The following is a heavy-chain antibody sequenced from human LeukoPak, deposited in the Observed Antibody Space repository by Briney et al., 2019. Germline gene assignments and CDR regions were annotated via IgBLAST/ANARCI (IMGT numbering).Heavy chain of an antibody. V-gene: IGHV1-18*01. CDR2: ISAYNGNT. J-gene: IGHJ5*02. Sequence: ASVKVSCKASGYTFTCYGISWLRQPPGQGLEWLGWISAYNGNTNYAQKLQGRVTMTTDTSTSTAYMELRSLRSDDTAVYYCAIYYGSGKSAWFDPWGQGTLVTVSS. D-gene: IGHD3-10*01. CDR1: GYTFTCYG. CDR3: AIYYGSGKSAWFDP.